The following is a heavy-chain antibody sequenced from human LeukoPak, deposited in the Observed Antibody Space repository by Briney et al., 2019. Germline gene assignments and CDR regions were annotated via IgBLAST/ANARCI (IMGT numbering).Heavy chain of an antibody. CDR3: ARVPGNDFWSGIPLPDYYYGMDV. V-gene: IGHV1-46*01. J-gene: IGHJ6*02. D-gene: IGHD3-3*01. Sequence: VASVKVSCKASGYTFTSYYMHWVRQAPGQGLEWMGIINPSGGSTSYAQKFQGRVTMTRDTSTSTVYMELSSLRSEDTAVYYCARVPGNDFWSGIPLPDYYYGMDVWGQGTTVTVSS. CDR1: GYTFTSYY. CDR2: INPSGGST.